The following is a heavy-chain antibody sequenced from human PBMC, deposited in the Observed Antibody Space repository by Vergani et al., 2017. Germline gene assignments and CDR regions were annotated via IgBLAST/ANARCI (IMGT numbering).Heavy chain of an antibody. Sequence: EVQLVESGGDLVQPGRSLRLSCTASGLTFGYYAMDWFRQAPGQGLEWGGGIRSKAYGQATIYAASVKGRFTISRDDSKSIAYIQMNNLQTEDTAMYYCVRDQVTMLRGSDALDIWGQGTMVTVSS. V-gene: IGHV3-49*03. CDR3: VRDQVTMLRGSDALDI. J-gene: IGHJ3*02. D-gene: IGHD3-10*01. CDR2: IRSKAYGQAT. CDR1: GLTFGYYA.